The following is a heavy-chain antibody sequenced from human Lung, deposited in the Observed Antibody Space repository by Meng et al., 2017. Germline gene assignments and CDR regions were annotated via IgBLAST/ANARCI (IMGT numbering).Heavy chain of an antibody. D-gene: IGHD3-3*01. V-gene: IGHV4-4*02. CDR2: IYHSGRT. CDR1: GGSLTSSNW. Sequence: QVQLRGPGPGLWKLAGTLSLTCAVFGGSLTSSNWWSWVRQSPGKGLEWIGEIYHSGRTNYNPSLESRVTISLDKSQNHFSLKVKSVTAADTAVYYCVRGGQDQAYYDFWSGPFDPWGQGTLVTVSS. CDR3: VRGGQDQAYYDFWSGPFDP. J-gene: IGHJ5*02.